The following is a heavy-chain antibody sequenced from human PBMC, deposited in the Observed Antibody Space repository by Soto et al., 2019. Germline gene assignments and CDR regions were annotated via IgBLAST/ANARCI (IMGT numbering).Heavy chain of an antibody. CDR3: ASYPPLSGSYYRISY. CDR1: GFTFSSYS. D-gene: IGHD3-10*01. J-gene: IGHJ4*02. V-gene: IGHV3-48*01. Sequence: GGSLRLSCAASGFTFSSYSMNWVRQAPGKGLEWVSYISSSSSTIYYADSVKGRFTISRDNAKNSLYLQMNSLRAEDTAVYYCASYPPLSGSYYRISYWGQGTLVTVSS. CDR2: ISSSSSTI.